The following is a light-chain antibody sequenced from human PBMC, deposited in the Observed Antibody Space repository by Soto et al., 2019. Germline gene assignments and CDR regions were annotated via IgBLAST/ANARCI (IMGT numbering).Light chain of an antibody. J-gene: IGKJ3*01. Sequence: DIQMTQSPSTLSASVGDSVTITCRASQNIRNWLAWYQQKPGKAPNPLIYKASSLESGVPTRFSGSGSGTDFTLTISSLQPEDFATYYCQQYNSYVFGPGTKVDIK. CDR3: QQYNSYV. CDR1: QNIRNW. CDR2: KAS. V-gene: IGKV1-5*03.